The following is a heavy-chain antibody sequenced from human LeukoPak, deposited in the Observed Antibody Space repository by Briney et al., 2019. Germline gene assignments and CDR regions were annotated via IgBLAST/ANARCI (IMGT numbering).Heavy chain of an antibody. Sequence: GGSLRLSCAASGFTFSSYSIDWVRQAPGKGLEWLSYISSSSSTIYYADSVKGRFTIYRDNDKNSVYLKMNSLRAEDTAVYYCARVWSSGYTKDYWGQGTLVTVSS. CDR1: GFTFSSYS. D-gene: IGHD3-22*01. V-gene: IGHV3-48*04. CDR3: ARVWSSGYTKDY. J-gene: IGHJ4*02. CDR2: ISSSSSTI.